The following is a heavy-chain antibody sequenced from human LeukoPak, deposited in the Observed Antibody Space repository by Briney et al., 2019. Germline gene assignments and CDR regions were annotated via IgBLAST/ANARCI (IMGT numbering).Heavy chain of an antibody. CDR2: MYHSGTT. CDR3: ARLDNSAWDFDY. Sequence: PSETLSLTWAVSGYSMNSGYYWGWIRQTPGKGLEWIGSMYHSGTTFYNPSLKSRVTISIDTSKNHLSLRLGSVTAADTAVYYCARLDNSAWDFDYWGQGTLVTVSS. D-gene: IGHD6-19*01. V-gene: IGHV4-38-2*01. J-gene: IGHJ4*02. CDR1: GYSMNSGYY.